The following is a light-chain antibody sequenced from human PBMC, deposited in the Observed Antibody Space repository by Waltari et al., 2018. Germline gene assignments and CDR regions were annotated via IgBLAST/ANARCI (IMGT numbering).Light chain of an antibody. CDR2: GAS. CDR1: QRVSSNF. J-gene: IGKJ1*01. Sequence: EVVLKQSPGTLSLSPGERDTLFCRASQRVSSNFLAWFQQKPGQAPRLLMYGASSRASGIPDRFSGSGSETDFTLTISRLESEDVAVYYCQQYGTSPQTFGQGTKVEI. V-gene: IGKV3-20*01. CDR3: QQYGTSPQT.